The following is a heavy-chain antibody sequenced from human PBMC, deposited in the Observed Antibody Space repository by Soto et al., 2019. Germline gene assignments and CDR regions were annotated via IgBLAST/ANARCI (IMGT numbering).Heavy chain of an antibody. D-gene: IGHD6-6*01. CDR1: GGSISSGGYY. V-gene: IGHV4-31*03. CDR2: IYYSGST. Sequence: QVQLQESGPGLVKPSQTLSLTCTVSGGSISSGGYYWSWIRQHPGKGLEWIGYIYYSGSTYYNPSLTSRVTISVDTSKHQFSLKLSSVTAADTAVYYCARASLAARELYWYFDLWGRGTLVTVSS. CDR3: ARASLAARELYWYFDL. J-gene: IGHJ2*01.